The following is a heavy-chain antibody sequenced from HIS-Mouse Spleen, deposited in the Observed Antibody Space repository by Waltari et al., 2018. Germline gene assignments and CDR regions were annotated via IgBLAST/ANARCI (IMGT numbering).Heavy chain of an antibody. CDR2: INPNSGGT. CDR1: GYTFTGNY. D-gene: IGHD6-19*01. J-gene: IGHJ6*02. CDR3: ARDSIAVMDV. Sequence: QVQLVQSGAEVKKPGASVKVSCKASGYTFTGNYMHWVRQAPGQGLEWMGWINPNSGGTNYAKKFQGRVTMTRDTSISTAYMELSRLRSDDTAVYYCARDSIAVMDVWGQGTTVTVSS. V-gene: IGHV1-2*02.